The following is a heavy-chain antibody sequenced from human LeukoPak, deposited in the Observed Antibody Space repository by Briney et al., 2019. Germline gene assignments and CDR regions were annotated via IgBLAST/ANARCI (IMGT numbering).Heavy chain of an antibody. V-gene: IGHV4-38-2*01. CDR1: GYSISSGYY. D-gene: IGHD2-2*01. CDR3: ARRSVVVPASTYWYFDL. Sequence: PSETLSLTCAVSGYSISSGYYGGWIRQPPGKGLEWIGSIYHSGSTYYNPSLKSRVTISVDTSKNQFSLKLSSVPAADTAVYYCARRSVVVPASTYWYFDLWGRGTLVTVSS. CDR2: IYHSGST. J-gene: IGHJ2*01.